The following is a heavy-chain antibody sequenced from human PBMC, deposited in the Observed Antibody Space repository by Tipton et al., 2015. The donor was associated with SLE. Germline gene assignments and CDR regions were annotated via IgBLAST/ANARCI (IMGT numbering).Heavy chain of an antibody. D-gene: IGHD5-12*01. Sequence: TLSLTCAVHDGSLSNYYWSWFRRPPGRGLEWIGEITRRGKTNYNPSLKSRVTISVDTSKNRLSLQLSSVTAADTALYYCARLISAYDCNFDYWGQGTLVTVSS. CDR3: ARLISAYDCNFDY. CDR2: ITRRGKT. J-gene: IGHJ4*02. CDR1: DGSLSNYY. V-gene: IGHV4-34*01.